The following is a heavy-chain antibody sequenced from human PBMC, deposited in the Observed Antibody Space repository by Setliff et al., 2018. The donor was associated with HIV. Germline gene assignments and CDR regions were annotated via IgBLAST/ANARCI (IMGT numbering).Heavy chain of an antibody. CDR1: GGTFSSYA. V-gene: IGHV1-69*13. J-gene: IGHJ5*02. CDR2: IIPIFGTT. Sequence: SVKVSCKASGGTFSSYAISWVRQAPGQGLEWMGGIIPIFGTTNYAQKFQGRVTITADESTTTVYMEMSRLTSEDTAIYYCAKCGGTCWHNFFGPWGQGT. CDR3: AKCGGTCWHNFFGP. D-gene: IGHD2-15*01.